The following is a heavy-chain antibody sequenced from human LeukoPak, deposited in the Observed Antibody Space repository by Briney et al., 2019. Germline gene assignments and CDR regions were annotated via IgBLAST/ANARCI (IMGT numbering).Heavy chain of an antibody. D-gene: IGHD2-15*01. CDR3: ARSLGYCSGSTCYPFDY. J-gene: IGHJ4*02. CDR1: GFTFSSYT. Sequence: GGSLRLSCAASGFTFSSYTMNWVRQAPGRGLEWVSCISSSSTYMLYADSAKGRFTISRDNAKNSLYLQMNSLRAEDTALYYCARSLGYCSGSTCYPFDYWGQGTLVTVSS. CDR2: ISSSSTYM. V-gene: IGHV3-21*01.